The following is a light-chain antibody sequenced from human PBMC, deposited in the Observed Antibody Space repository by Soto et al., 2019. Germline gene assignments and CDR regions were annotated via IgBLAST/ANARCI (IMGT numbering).Light chain of an antibody. J-gene: IGLJ1*01. CDR1: SGHSNYI. CDR3: ETWDGNTHV. Sequence: QPVLTQSSSASASLGSSVNLTCTLTSGHSNYIIAWHQLQPGKAPRYLMNLEGSGSYNKGSGIPDRFSGSSSGADRYLTISNLQFEDEADYYCETWDGNTHVFGTGTKLTVL. CDR2: LEGSGSY. V-gene: IGLV4-60*02.